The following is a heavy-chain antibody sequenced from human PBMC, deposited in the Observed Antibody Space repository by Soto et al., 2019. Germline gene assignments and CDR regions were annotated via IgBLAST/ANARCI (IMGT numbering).Heavy chain of an antibody. Sequence: ASVKVSCKASGGTFSIYAISCVLQSPLQWLDWMGGIIPIFGTANYAQKFQGRVTVTADESTSTAYMELSSLRSEDTAVYYCARLGVVITSYYYGMDVWGQGTTVTVSS. D-gene: IGHD3-22*01. CDR2: IIPIFGTA. J-gene: IGHJ6*02. V-gene: IGHV1-69*13. CDR3: ARLGVVITSYYYGMDV. CDR1: GGTFSIYA.